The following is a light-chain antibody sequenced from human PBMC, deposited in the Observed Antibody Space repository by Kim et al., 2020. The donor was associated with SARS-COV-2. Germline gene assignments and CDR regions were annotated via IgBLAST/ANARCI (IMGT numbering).Light chain of an antibody. Sequence: QSVLTQPPSVSGPPGQTVTISCTGSTSNIGAGYDVHWYQLLPGTAPKLLIYNNNNRPSGVPDRFSGSKSGTSASLAIAGLQAEDEADYYCQSFDSSLSNSIFGGGTQLTVL. J-gene: IGLJ2*01. CDR1: TSNIGAGYD. CDR2: NNN. CDR3: QSFDSSLSNSI. V-gene: IGLV1-40*01.